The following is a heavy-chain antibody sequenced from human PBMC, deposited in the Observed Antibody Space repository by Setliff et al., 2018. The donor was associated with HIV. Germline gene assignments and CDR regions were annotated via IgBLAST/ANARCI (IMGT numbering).Heavy chain of an antibody. CDR1: GGSFSSGQYY. CDR2: THSSGSS. Sequence: PSETLSLTCTVSGGSFSSGQYYWTWIRQPAGKGLEWIGHTHSSGSSRYNPSLESRVTISVDPSKNQFSLKLSSVTAADTAVYYCARHPRGSIAAAASSFDYWGQGTLVTVSS. V-gene: IGHV4-61*09. CDR3: ARHPRGSIAAAASSFDY. D-gene: IGHD6-13*01. J-gene: IGHJ4*02.